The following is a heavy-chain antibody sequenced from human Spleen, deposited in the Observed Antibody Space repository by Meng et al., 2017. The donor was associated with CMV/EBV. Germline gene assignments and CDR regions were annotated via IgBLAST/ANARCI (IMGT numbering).Heavy chain of an antibody. V-gene: IGHV1-2*02. D-gene: IGHD2-2*01. Sequence: TFTGYYMHWVRQAPGQGLEWMGWIKPNSGVTNYAQKFQDRVTMTRDTSITTAYMELSSLRSDDTAVYYCARGPLYCSSPNCYSNWFDPWGQGTLVTVSS. J-gene: IGHJ5*02. CDR1: TFTGYY. CDR3: ARGPLYCSSPNCYSNWFDP. CDR2: IKPNSGVT.